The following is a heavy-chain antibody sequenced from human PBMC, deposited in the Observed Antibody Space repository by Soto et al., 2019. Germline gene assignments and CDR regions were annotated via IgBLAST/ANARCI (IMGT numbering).Heavy chain of an antibody. J-gene: IGHJ4*02. CDR3: ARLRVLGGYYLNPPGYFDY. CDR1: GFPLSTYG. V-gene: IGHV3-23*01. Sequence: PGGSLRLSCAASGFPLSTYGMTWVRQAPGKGLEWVSAITGTGGNTYYVDSVKGRFTSSRDNSKNMLYLQVNSLRVEDTAVYYCARLRVLGGYYLNPPGYFDYWGQGTLVTVSS. D-gene: IGHD3-22*01. CDR2: ITGTGGNT.